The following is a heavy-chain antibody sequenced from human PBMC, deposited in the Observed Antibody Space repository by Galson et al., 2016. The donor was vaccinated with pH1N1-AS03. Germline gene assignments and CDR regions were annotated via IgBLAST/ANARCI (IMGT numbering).Heavy chain of an antibody. D-gene: IGHD5-24*01. CDR1: SGSISTYHW. V-gene: IGHV2-70*04. J-gene: IGHJ6*02. Sequence: TLSLTCTVSSGSISTYHWSWIRQPPGKALEWLGRIDWDDGTFYSTSLKTRLTISKDTSKNQVVLTMTNMDPVDTGTYYCARTLNYNTGLDVWGPGATVTVSS. CDR2: IDWDDGT. CDR3: ARTLNYNTGLDV.